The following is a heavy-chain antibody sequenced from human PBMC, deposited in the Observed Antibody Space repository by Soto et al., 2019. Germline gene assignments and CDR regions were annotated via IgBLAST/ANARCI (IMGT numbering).Heavy chain of an antibody. CDR2: TYYRSKWYN. CDR3: AGALWELARGDYYGMDV. D-gene: IGHD1-26*01. CDR1: GDSVSSNSAA. Sequence: SQTLSLTCAISGDSVSSNSAAWNWIRQSPSRGLEWLGRTYYRSKWYNDCAVSVKSRITINPDTSKNQFSLQLDSVTPEDTAVYYCAGALWELARGDYYGMDVWGQGTTVTIS. J-gene: IGHJ6*02. V-gene: IGHV6-1*01.